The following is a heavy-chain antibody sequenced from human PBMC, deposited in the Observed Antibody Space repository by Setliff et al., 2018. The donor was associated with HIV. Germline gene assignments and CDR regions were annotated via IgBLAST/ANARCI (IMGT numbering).Heavy chain of an antibody. CDR1: GFTFSSYA. CDR3: AKAIRPAAAGTWLGPFDY. J-gene: IGHJ4*02. CDR2: ISGSGGTT. Sequence: GGSLRLSCAASGFTFSSYAMGWVRQAPGKGLERVSSISGSGGTTYYADSVKGRFTISRDSSKNTLYLQMNSLRAEDTAIYYCAKAIRPAAAGTWLGPFDYWGQGTLVTVSS. D-gene: IGHD6-13*01. V-gene: IGHV3-23*01.